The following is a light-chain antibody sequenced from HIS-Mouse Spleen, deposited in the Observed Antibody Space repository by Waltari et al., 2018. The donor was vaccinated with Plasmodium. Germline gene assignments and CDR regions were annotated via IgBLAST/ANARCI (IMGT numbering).Light chain of an antibody. CDR2: EDS. Sequence: SYELTQPPSVSVSPGQPARITCSGDALPKQSDYWYQQKSGRAPVLVIYEDSKRPSGTTGRFSGSRSGTMATLTISGAQGEDEADYYCYSTDSSGNHRVFGGGTKLTVL. J-gene: IGLJ3*02. CDR3: YSTDSSGNHRV. CDR1: ALPKQS. V-gene: IGLV3-10*01.